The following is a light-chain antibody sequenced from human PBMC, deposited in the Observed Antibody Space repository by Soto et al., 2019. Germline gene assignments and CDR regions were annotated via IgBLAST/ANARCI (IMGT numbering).Light chain of an antibody. V-gene: IGKV1-39*01. Sequence: DIQMTQSPSSLSASVGDRVTITCRASQSISSYLNWYQQKPGKVPKLLIYAASSLQSGVPSRFSGSGSGTDFTLTISSLQPEDSATYYCQQSYSSLHRTFXQGTKVDIK. J-gene: IGKJ1*01. CDR1: QSISSY. CDR3: QQSYSSLHRT. CDR2: AAS.